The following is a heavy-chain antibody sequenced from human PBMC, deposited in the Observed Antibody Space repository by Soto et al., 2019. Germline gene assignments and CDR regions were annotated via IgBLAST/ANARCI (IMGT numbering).Heavy chain of an antibody. CDR2: IIPIFGTA. J-gene: IGHJ4*02. D-gene: IGHD6-19*01. CDR3: ASTQTNSSGWYRDY. Sequence: QVQLVQSGAEVKKPESSVKVYCKASGGTFSSYAISWLRQAPGQGLEWMGGIIPIFGTANYAQKFQGRVTITADESTSTAYMELSSLISEDTAVYYCASTQTNSSGWYRDYCGQGTLVTVSS. CDR1: GGTFSSYA. V-gene: IGHV1-69*01.